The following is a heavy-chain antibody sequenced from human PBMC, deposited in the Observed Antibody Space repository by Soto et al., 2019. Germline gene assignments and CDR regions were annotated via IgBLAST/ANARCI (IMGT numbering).Heavy chain of an antibody. V-gene: IGHV4-59*01. D-gene: IGHD1-7*01. J-gene: IGHJ5*02. CDR1: GGSISSYY. CDR3: ARDRTNGNYPGWFDP. CDR2: IYYSGSA. Sequence: SETLSLLCNVSGGSISSYYWSWIRQPPGKGLEWIGHIYYSGSANYNPSLKSRVTISVDTSKTQFSLKLSSVAAADRAVYYCARDRTNGNYPGWFDPWGQGTLVTVSS.